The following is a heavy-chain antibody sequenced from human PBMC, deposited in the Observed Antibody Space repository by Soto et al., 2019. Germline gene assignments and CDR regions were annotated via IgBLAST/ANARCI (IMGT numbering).Heavy chain of an antibody. CDR2: ISSSSSTI. Sequence: EVQLVESGGGLVQPGGSLRLSCAASGFTFSSYSMNWVRQAPGKGLEWVSYISSSSSTIYYADSVKGRFTISRDNAKNSLYLQMNSLRAEDTAVYYCAREKSDYYGSGSYLDYWGQGTLVTVSS. D-gene: IGHD3-10*01. J-gene: IGHJ4*02. CDR3: AREKSDYYGSGSYLDY. V-gene: IGHV3-48*01. CDR1: GFTFSSYS.